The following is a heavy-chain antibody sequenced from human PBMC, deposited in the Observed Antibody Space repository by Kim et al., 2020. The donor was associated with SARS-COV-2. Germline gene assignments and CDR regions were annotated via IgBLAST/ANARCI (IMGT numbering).Heavy chain of an antibody. V-gene: IGHV3-30*18. CDR1: GFTFSSYG. Sequence: GGSLRLSCAASGFTFSSYGMHWVRQAPGKGLEWVAVISYDGSNKYYADSVKGRFTISRDNSKNTLYLQMNSLRAEDTAVYYCAKNILAVAGRDSYYFDYCGQGTLVTVSS. J-gene: IGHJ4*02. CDR3: AKNILAVAGRDSYYFDY. D-gene: IGHD6-19*01. CDR2: ISYDGSNK.